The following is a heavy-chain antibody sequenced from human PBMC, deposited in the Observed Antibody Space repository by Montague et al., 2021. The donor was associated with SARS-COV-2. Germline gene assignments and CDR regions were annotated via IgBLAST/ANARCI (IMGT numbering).Heavy chain of an antibody. CDR1: GGSISSGSYY. J-gene: IGHJ4*02. D-gene: IGHD6-25*01. CDR2: IHSSGST. CDR3: ARRLGGSGWLDY. Sequence: SETLSLTCTVAGGSISSGSYYWGWIRQPPGKGLEWIGNIHSSGSTYCKSRVTISVDTSKNQFSLKVTSVTAADTAVYYCARRLGGSGWLDYWGQGTLVTVSS. V-gene: IGHV4-39*01.